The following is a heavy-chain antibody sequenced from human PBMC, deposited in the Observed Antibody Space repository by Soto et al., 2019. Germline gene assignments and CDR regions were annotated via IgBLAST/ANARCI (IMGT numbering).Heavy chain of an antibody. CDR3: ARTGLTISNDAFDI. Sequence: QVQLRESGPGLVEPSETLSLTCTVSGASISNDYWSWIRQPPGKGLEWIGNIYNTGSTNYNPSLTSRVSFLVDTSKNQCSLKMSSVTAADTAVYYFARTGLTISNDAFDIWGQGTTVIVSS. V-gene: IGHV4-59*01. D-gene: IGHD3-10*01. J-gene: IGHJ3*02. CDR1: GASISNDY. CDR2: IYNTGST.